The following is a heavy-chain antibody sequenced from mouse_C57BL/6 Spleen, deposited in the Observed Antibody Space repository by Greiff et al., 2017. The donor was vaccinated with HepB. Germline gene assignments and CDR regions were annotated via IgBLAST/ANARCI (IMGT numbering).Heavy chain of an antibody. CDR2: IYPGSGST. CDR1: GYTFTSYW. Sequence: QVQLQQPGAELVKPGASVKMSCKASGYTFTSYWITWVKQRPGQGLEWIGDIYPGSGSTNYNEKFKSKATLTVDTSSSTAYMQLSSLTSKDSAVYYCARRPLGYFDVWGTGTTVTVSS. V-gene: IGHV1-55*01. J-gene: IGHJ1*03. CDR3: ARRPLGYFDV.